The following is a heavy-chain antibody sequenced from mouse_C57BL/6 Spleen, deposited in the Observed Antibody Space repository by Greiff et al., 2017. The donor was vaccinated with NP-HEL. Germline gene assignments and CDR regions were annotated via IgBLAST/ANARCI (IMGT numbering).Heavy chain of an antibody. D-gene: IGHD2-1*01. CDR3: ARGRIYDGNYYYAMDY. CDR2: IDPANGNT. J-gene: IGHJ4*01. Sequence: EVQLQESVAELVRPGASVKLSCTASGFNIKNTYMHWVKQRPEQGLEWIGRIDPANGNTKYAPKFQGKATITADTSSNTAYLQLSSLTSEDTAIYYCARGRIYDGNYYYAMDYWGQGTSVTVSS. CDR1: GFNIKNTY. V-gene: IGHV14-3*01.